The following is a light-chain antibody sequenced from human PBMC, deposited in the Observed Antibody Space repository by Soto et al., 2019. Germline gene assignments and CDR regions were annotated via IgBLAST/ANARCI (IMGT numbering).Light chain of an antibody. Sequence: DIQLTQSPSTLSASVGDRVTITCRASQSVTDWLAWYQQKPGKAPKLLIYDASSVQSGVPSRFSGSGSGTEFSLTISRLHLDDFATYYCQQHYRSCTFGQGTKVEIK. CDR2: DAS. CDR1: QSVTDW. CDR3: QQHYRSCT. V-gene: IGKV1-5*01. J-gene: IGKJ2*02.